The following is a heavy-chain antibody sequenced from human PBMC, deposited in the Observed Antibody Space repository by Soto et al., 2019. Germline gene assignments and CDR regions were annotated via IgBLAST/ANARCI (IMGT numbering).Heavy chain of an antibody. CDR3: ARGGSSDWQVALDM. CDR2: SNHRGSN. J-gene: IGHJ3*02. CDR1: GGSFDTYY. V-gene: IGHV4-34*01. Sequence: QMQVQQWGAGLLNPSETLSLTCVVSGGSFDTYYWNWIRQSPGKGLEWIGESNHRGSNNYSPSLKSRVTISLDTSKNQFSLKLTSVTAADTAVYYCARGGSSDWQVALDMWGQGTMVTVSS. D-gene: IGHD6-19*01.